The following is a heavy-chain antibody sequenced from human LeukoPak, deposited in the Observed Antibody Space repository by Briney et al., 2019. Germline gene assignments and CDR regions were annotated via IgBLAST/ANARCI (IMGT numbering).Heavy chain of an antibody. V-gene: IGHV3-33*05. Sequence: GGSLRLSCAASEFTFSSFGVHWVRQAPGKGLEWVAFISSDGTKKYYTDSVEGRFSISRDNSRNTLFLQMNGLRAEDTAVYYCARDLGGFFDNWGQGTLVTVSS. CDR2: ISSDGTKK. D-gene: IGHD1-26*01. J-gene: IGHJ4*02. CDR1: EFTFSSFG. CDR3: ARDLGGFFDN.